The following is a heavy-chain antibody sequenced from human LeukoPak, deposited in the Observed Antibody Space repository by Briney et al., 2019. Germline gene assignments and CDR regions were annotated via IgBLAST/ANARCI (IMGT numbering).Heavy chain of an antibody. CDR3: AKTRDIVLNEY. CDR1: GYIFINYG. CDR2: ISPYNGHT. D-gene: IGHD2-21*01. Sequence: ASVKVTLQASGYIFINYGISWVRQAPGQGLEWMGWISPYNGHTNYAPNLQDRLTMTTDTSTSTAYMELRSLRSDDTAVYYCAKTRDIVLNEYWGQGTLDTVSS. V-gene: IGHV1-18*01. J-gene: IGHJ4*02.